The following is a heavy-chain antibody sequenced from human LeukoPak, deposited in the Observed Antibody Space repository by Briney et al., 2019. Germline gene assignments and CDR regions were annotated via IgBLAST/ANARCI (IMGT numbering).Heavy chain of an antibody. Sequence: SETLSLTCSVSGGSISSASYYWSWIRQPPGKGLEWIGYIYYSGSTNYNPSLKSRVTISVDTSKNQFSLKLSSVTAADTAVYYCARGGYYYDSSGYPWDYWGQGTLVTVSS. CDR2: IYYSGST. V-gene: IGHV4-61*01. CDR3: ARGGYYYDSSGYPWDY. CDR1: GGSISSASYY. D-gene: IGHD3-22*01. J-gene: IGHJ4*02.